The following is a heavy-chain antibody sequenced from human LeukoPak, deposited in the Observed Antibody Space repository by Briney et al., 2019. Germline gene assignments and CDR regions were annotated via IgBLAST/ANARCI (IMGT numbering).Heavy chain of an antibody. D-gene: IGHD3-10*01. CDR2: IYHSGST. CDR3: ARHHYYGSGYHDY. Sequence: SETLSLTCTVSDFSISSGYYWGWIRQPPGKGLEWIGSIYHSGSTYYNPSLKSRVTISVDTSKNQFSLKLSSVTAADTAVYYCARHHYYGSGYHDYWGQGTLVTVSS. J-gene: IGHJ4*02. V-gene: IGHV4-38-2*02. CDR1: DFSISSGYY.